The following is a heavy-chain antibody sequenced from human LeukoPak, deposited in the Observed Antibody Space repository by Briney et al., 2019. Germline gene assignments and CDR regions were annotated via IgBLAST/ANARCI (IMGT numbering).Heavy chain of an antibody. D-gene: IGHD5-18*01. Sequence: GASVKVSCRASGYSFTSYDINWVGQATGRGLEWMGGMNPSNGNGDNIDKFQGRLTMTTDTSTSTAYMELTNLTSDDTAVYYCTSRYSYGYGEDYWGQGTLVTVSS. CDR3: TSRYSYGYGEDY. J-gene: IGHJ4*02. CDR2: MNPSNGNG. CDR1: GYSFTSYD. V-gene: IGHV1-8*01.